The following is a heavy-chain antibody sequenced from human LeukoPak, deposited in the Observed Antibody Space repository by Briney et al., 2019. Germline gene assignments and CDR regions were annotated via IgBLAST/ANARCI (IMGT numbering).Heavy chain of an antibody. CDR3: VQASGSKYGPATSDY. D-gene: IGHD1-26*01. J-gene: IGHJ4*02. V-gene: IGHV1-18*01. Sequence: ASVTVSYKPSVYTFSIYGITWVRQAPGQGREGVGWISAYDGNTKYAEKFQGRVTMTTDTSTSTAYMDLRSLRSDDTAVYYCVQASGSKYGPATSDYWGQGTLVIVSS. CDR1: VYTFSIYG. CDR2: ISAYDGNT.